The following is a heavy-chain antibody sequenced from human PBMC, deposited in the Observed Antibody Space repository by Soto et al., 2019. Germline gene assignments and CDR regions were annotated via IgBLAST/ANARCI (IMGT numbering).Heavy chain of an antibody. J-gene: IGHJ6*02. CDR3: VRESSITMVRGVRGYGMDV. Sequence: SETLSLTCAVYGGSFSGYYWSWIRQPPGKGLEWIGEINHSGSTNYNPSLKSRVTISVDTSKNQFSLKLSSVTAADTAVYYCVRESSITMVRGVRGYGMDVWGQGTTVTVSS. CDR2: INHSGST. CDR1: GGSFSGYY. V-gene: IGHV4-34*01. D-gene: IGHD3-10*01.